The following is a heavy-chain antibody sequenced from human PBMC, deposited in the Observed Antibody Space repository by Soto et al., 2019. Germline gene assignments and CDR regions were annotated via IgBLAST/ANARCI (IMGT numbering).Heavy chain of an antibody. V-gene: IGHV3-23*01. CDR3: ATSFRSFDN. CDR1: GFTPTTTP. J-gene: IGHJ4*02. CDR2: ISGTASRT. Sequence: PAGSLSLSCAGSGFTPTTTPLSWVRQPPGKGLEWVTTISGTASRTYYVDSVKGRFFISRDNSKNTVTLQMNNLALDDTAVYYCATSFRSFDNWGQGTPVTVSS.